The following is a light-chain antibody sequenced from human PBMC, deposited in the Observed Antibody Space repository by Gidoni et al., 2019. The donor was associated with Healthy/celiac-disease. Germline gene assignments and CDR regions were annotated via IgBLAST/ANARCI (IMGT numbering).Light chain of an antibody. CDR2: GNS. CDR3: QSYDSSLSGSRGV. Sequence: QSVLTQPPSVSGAPGQRVTISCTGSSSNIGAGYDVHWYQQRPGTAPKLLIYGNSNRPSGVPDRFSGSKSGTSASLAITGLQAEDEADYYCQSYDSSLSGSRGVFGGGTKLTVL. CDR1: SSNIGAGYD. J-gene: IGLJ2*01. V-gene: IGLV1-40*01.